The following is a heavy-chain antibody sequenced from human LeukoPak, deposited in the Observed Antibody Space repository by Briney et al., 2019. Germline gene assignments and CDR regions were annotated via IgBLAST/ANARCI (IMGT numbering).Heavy chain of an antibody. CDR3: AASIPPAS. J-gene: IGHJ5*02. CDR1: GFTISSYA. D-gene: IGHD2-21*01. CDR2: ISYDGSNK. Sequence: PGRSLRLSCAASGFTISSYAMHWVRQAPGKGLEWVAVISYDGSNKYYADSVKGRFTISRDNSKNTLYLQMNSLRAEDTAVYYCAASIPPASWGQGTLVTVSS. V-gene: IGHV3-30*04.